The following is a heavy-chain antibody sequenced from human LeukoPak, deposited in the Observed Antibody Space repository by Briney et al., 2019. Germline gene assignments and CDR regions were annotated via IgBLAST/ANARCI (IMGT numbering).Heavy chain of an antibody. D-gene: IGHD3-22*01. CDR2: ISAYNGNT. Sequence: GASVNVSCTASGYTFTSYGISWVRQAPGQGLEGMGWISAYNGNTNYAQKLQGRVTMTTDTSTSTAYMELRSLRSDDTAVYYCAVGGVYDSSDQQTWGQGTLVTVCS. J-gene: IGHJ5*02. V-gene: IGHV1-18*01. CDR1: GYTFTSYG. CDR3: AVGGVYDSSDQQT.